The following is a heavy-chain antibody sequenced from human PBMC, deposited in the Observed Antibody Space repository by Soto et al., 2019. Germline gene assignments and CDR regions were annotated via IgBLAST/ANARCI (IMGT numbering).Heavy chain of an antibody. CDR1: GYTFTSYG. CDR3: ARAANSPLVDDFWRFDYYGMDR. Sequence: ASVKVSCKASGYTFTSYGISWVRQAPGQGLEWMGWISAYNGNTNYAQKLQGRVTMTTDTSTSTAYMELSSLRSEETAVYYCARAANSPLVDDFWRFDYYGMDRWGQGSTGT. D-gene: IGHD3-3*01. V-gene: IGHV1-18*01. J-gene: IGHJ6*02. CDR2: ISAYNGNT.